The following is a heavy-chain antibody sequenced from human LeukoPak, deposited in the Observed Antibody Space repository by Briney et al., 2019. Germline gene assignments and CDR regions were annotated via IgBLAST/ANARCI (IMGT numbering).Heavy chain of an antibody. V-gene: IGHV4-59*01. CDR2: VDETGST. CDR1: GGSTSSYY. Sequence: SETLSLTCTVSGGSTSSYYWTWIRQPPGKGLEWIGYVDETGSTNYHPALQSRVTISVDTSKKHFSLKLTSVTAADTATYYCARGHGYYYYYMDVWGTGTTVTIS. D-gene: IGHD2-8*01. CDR3: ARGHGYYYYYMDV. J-gene: IGHJ6*03.